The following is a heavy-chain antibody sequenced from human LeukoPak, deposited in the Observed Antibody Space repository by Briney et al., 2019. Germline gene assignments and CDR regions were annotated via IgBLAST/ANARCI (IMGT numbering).Heavy chain of an antibody. V-gene: IGHV3-23*01. CDR3: AKDFHDYDFWSGYYPVY. CDR1: GFTFSSYA. Sequence: PGGSLRLSCAASGFTFSSYAMSWVRQAPGKGLEWVSAISGSGGSTYYADSVKGRSTISRDNSKNTLYLQMNSLRAEDTAVYYCAKDFHDYDFWSGYYPVYWGQGTLVTVSS. CDR2: ISGSGGST. J-gene: IGHJ4*02. D-gene: IGHD3-3*01.